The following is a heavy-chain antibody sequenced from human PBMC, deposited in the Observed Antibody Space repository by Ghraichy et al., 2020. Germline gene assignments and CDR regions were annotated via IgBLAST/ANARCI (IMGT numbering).Heavy chain of an antibody. D-gene: IGHD6-19*01. CDR3: ARETVTGPGADFDY. CDR1: GFIFSAYT. V-gene: IGHV3-30*04. Sequence: GGSLRLSCAASGFIFSAYTMHWVRQVPGKGPEWVAVISYDETRMYYADAVKGRFTISRDNSKNMLYLQMNSLRVEDTAIYYCARETVTGPGADFDYWGQGTLVTVSS. CDR2: ISYDETRM. J-gene: IGHJ4*02.